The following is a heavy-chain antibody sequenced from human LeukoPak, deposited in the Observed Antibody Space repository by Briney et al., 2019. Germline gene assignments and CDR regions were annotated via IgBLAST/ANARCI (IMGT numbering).Heavy chain of an antibody. J-gene: IGHJ4*02. Sequence: EASVKVSCKASGGTFSSYAISWVRQAPGQGLEWMGGIIPIFGTANYAQKFQGRVTINADESTRTAYMELSSLRSEDTAVYYCARPAVAGLYYFDYWGQGTLVTVSS. CDR1: GGTFSSYA. CDR2: IIPIFGTA. D-gene: IGHD6-19*01. V-gene: IGHV1-69*13. CDR3: ARPAVAGLYYFDY.